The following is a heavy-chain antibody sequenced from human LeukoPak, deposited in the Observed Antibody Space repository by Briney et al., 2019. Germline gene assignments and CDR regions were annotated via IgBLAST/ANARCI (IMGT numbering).Heavy chain of an antibody. Sequence: GGSLRLSCAASGFTFSIHGMNWVRQAPGKGLEWVSYIINSGGTIYFEDSVQGRFTISRDNAKNSLYLQMNGLRDEDTAVYYCARVGRGVYGMDVWGQRNTVTVSS. D-gene: IGHD3-10*01. CDR3: ARVGRGVYGMDV. CDR2: IINSGGTI. J-gene: IGHJ6*02. V-gene: IGHV3-48*02. CDR1: GFTFSIHG.